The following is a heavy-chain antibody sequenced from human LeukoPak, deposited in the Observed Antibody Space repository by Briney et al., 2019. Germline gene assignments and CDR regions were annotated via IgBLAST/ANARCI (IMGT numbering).Heavy chain of an antibody. CDR3: AREMDTGIRYYFDY. D-gene: IGHD5-18*01. CDR2: IWYDDK. Sequence: GGPQRLSCAASGFTFSRYGMHWVRQAPGKGLEGVAVIWYDDKHYADSVKGRFTISRDNSKNTLYLQMNSLRAEDTAVYYCAREMDTGIRYYFDYWGQGTLVTVSS. CDR1: GFTFSRYG. J-gene: IGHJ4*02. V-gene: IGHV3-33*01.